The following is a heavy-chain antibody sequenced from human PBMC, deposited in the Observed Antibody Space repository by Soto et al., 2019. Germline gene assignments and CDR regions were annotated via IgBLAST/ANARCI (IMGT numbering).Heavy chain of an antibody. CDR1: GFTFSTYS. CDR2: LSSGGSYI. J-gene: IGHJ6*04. V-gene: IGHV3-21*01. Sequence: EVQLVESGGGLVKPGGSLRLSCAASGFTFSTYSMNWVRQAPGKGLEWVASLSSGGSYISHADSVKGRFTISRDNAKNSLSLQMHNLRAEDTAVCYCATTMRISPAMDVWGKGTTVTVSS. CDR3: ATTMRISPAMDV. D-gene: IGHD2-2*01.